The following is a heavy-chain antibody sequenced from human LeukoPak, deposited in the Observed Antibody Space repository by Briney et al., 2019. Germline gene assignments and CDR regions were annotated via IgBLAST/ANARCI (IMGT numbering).Heavy chain of an antibody. CDR1: GYTFTSYG. D-gene: IGHD6-13*01. CDR3: ARSPRYSSSWYYFDY. CDR2: ISAYNGNT. J-gene: IGHJ4*02. V-gene: IGHV1-18*01. Sequence: ASVKVSCKASGYTFTSYGISWVRQAPGQGLEWMGWISAYNGNTNYAQKLQGRVTMTTDPSTSTAYMELRSLRSDDTAVYYCARSPRYSSSWYYFDYWGQGTLVTVSS.